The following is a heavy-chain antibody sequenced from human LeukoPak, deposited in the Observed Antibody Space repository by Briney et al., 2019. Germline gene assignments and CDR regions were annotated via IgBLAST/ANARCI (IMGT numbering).Heavy chain of an antibody. CDR1: GYSFTSYW. J-gene: IGHJ4*02. Sequence: GESLKISCKGSGYSFTSYWIGWVRQMPGKGLEWMGVIYPSDSDTRYSPSFQGQVTIPADKSITTAFLQWGSLKASDTAIYYCAAGDGYFDYWGQGTLVTVSS. CDR3: AAGDGYFDY. V-gene: IGHV5-51*01. D-gene: IGHD6-13*01. CDR2: IYPSDSDT.